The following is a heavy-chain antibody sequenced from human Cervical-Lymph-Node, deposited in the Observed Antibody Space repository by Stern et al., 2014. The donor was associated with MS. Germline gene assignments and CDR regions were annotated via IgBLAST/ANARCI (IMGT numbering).Heavy chain of an antibody. CDR1: GFTFSDYW. J-gene: IGHJ4*02. V-gene: IGHV3-7*01. CDR2: IRQDGSEK. D-gene: IGHD1-26*01. Sequence: EMQLVESGGGLVQPGGSLRLSCAASGFTFSDYWMSWVRQAPGKGLEWVAKIRQDGSEKYSVDSVKGRFTISRDNAKNSLYLQMNSLRADDTAVYSCARGESYPDYWGQGTLVTVSS. CDR3: ARGESYPDY.